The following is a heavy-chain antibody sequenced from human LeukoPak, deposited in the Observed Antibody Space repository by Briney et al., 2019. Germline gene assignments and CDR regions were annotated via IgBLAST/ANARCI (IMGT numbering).Heavy chain of an antibody. CDR1: GFTFSSYS. D-gene: IGHD6-13*01. J-gene: IGHJ4*02. CDR2: ISSSSSYI. V-gene: IGHV3-21*01. Sequence: GGSLTLYCAASGFTFSSYSMNWVRQAPGKGRECVSSISSSSSYIYYADSVKGLFTISRDNAKNSLSLQMNSLRAEDTAVYYCARDLGIAAASTIDYWGQGTLVTVSS. CDR3: ARDLGIAAASTIDY.